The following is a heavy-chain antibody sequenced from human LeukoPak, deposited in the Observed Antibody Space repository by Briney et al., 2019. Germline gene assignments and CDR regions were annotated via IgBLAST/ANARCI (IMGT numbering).Heavy chain of an antibody. V-gene: IGHV4-31*03. D-gene: IGHD3-10*01. CDR3: ARVLGYSSGSYFPHY. Sequence: SQTLSLTCSVSGGSLSSGGYSWSWIRQLPGKCLEWIGYIYYSGTTHYNPSLKSRVTISVDASKNQFSLRLSSVPAADTPVYYCARVLGYSSGSYFPHYWGEGTLLPLS. CDR2: IYYSGTT. J-gene: IGHJ4*02. CDR1: GGSLSSGGYS.